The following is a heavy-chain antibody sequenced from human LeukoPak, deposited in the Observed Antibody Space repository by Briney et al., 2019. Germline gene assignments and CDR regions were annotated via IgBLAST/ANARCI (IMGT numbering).Heavy chain of an antibody. D-gene: IGHD1-26*01. Sequence: HTGGSLRLSCAASGFTFSSYAMSWVRQAPGKGLVWVSYISSSSGTIHYADSVKGRFTISRDNAKNSLYLQMNSLRDEDTAVYYCARAWELDSWGQGTLVTVSS. CDR1: GFTFSSYA. J-gene: IGHJ4*02. V-gene: IGHV3-48*02. CDR2: ISSSSGTI. CDR3: ARAWELDS.